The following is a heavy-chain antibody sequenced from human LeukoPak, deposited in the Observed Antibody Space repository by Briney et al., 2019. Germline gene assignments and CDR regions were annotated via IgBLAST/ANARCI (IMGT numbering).Heavy chain of an antibody. CDR1: GDYITTTNYY. Sequence: KPSETLSLTCNVSGDYITTTNYYWAWIRQPPGKGLEWIASIFYSGNTYYNPSLKRRVIISMDTSRKQNSLKLSSVTATDTAFYYCARRSRLYKHETTGYHDSWGQGTLVTVSS. CDR2: IFYSGNT. V-gene: IGHV4-39*01. CDR3: ARRSRLYKHETTGYHDS. D-gene: IGHD3-9*01. J-gene: IGHJ4*02.